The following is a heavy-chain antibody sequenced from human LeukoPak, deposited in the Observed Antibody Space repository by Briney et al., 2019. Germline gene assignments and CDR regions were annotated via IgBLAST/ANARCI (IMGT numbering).Heavy chain of an antibody. V-gene: IGHV4-59*01. CDR1: GGSISSYY. Sequence: SETLSLTCTVSGGSISSYYWSWIRQPPGKGLEWIGYIYYSGSTNYNPSLKSRVTISVDTSKNQFSLKLSSVTAADTAVYHCARSGILASVDIVATRRYNWFDPWGQGTLVTVSS. CDR2: IYYSGST. D-gene: IGHD5-12*01. J-gene: IGHJ5*02. CDR3: ARSGILASVDIVATRRYNWFDP.